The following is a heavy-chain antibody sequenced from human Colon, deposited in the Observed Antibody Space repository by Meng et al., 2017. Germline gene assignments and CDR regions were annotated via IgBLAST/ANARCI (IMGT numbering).Heavy chain of an antibody. CDR3: AKNSGGARFYFAN. J-gene: IGHJ4*02. CDR2: IWNDGSKE. V-gene: IGHV3-33*06. CDR1: GFTFSNSG. Sequence: GESLKISCAASGFTFSNSGMHWVRQAPGKGLEGVAVIWNDGSKEYYADSVKGRFTISRDNSKNILYLQMNSLRVEDTAVFYCAKNSGGARFYFANWGQGTLVTVSS. D-gene: IGHD4-23*01.